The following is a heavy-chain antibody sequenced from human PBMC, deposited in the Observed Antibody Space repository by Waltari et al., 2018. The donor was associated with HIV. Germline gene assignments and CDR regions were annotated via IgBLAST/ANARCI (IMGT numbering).Heavy chain of an antibody. CDR1: GYNFTSYT. Sequence: QVLLVQSGPEVKKPGASVTISCQASGYNFTSYTVHWVLQAPGRSLEWLGWINSGNGNSRYSPGFQDRLTMTRDMSATTSYLLLSGLTSDDTALYFCARSGIVRGRNYELLVFWGQGT. J-gene: IGHJ4*01. CDR3: ARSGIVRGRNYELLVF. D-gene: IGHD3-16*01. CDR2: INSGNGNS. V-gene: IGHV1-3*01.